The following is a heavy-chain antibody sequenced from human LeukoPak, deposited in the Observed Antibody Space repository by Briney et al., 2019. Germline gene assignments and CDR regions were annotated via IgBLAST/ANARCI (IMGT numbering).Heavy chain of an antibody. V-gene: IGHV3-48*01. D-gene: IGHD1-7*01. Sequence: GGSLRLSCAASGFTFSSYSMNWVRQAPGKGLEWVSYISSSSSTIYYADSVKGRFTISRDNAKNSLYLQMNSLRAEDTAVYYCARENYGGCDYWGQGTLVTVSS. CDR2: ISSSSSTI. CDR1: GFTFSSYS. J-gene: IGHJ4*02. CDR3: ARENYGGCDY.